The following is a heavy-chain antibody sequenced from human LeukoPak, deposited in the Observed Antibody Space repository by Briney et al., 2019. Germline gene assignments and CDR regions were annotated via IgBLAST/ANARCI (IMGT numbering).Heavy chain of an antibody. CDR2: IYRDGSS. D-gene: IGHD3-9*01. CDR1: GFTFSSYA. Sequence: GGSLRLSCAASGFTFSSYAMSWVRQAPGKGLEWVSVIYRDGSSYYAESVKGRFTISRDNSKNTLYIQMNSLRAEDTAVYYCARSFYDILIGYYQYFDYWGQGTLVTVSS. CDR3: ARSFYDILIGYYQYFDY. J-gene: IGHJ4*02. V-gene: IGHV3-66*01.